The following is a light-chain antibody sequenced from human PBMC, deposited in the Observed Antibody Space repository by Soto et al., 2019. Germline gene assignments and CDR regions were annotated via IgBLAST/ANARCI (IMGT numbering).Light chain of an antibody. V-gene: IGKV3-15*01. J-gene: IGKJ2*01. Sequence: EIVMKPSPGTLSVSPGERATVSCRTSQSVGSNLAWYQQKTGQAPRLLITGAFIRAHGFAVRFRGTGAGSEFTLTINSRQSEDGALYYCQQYDKWPYTFGQGTNLEI. CDR1: QSVGSN. CDR3: QQYDKWPYT. CDR2: GAF.